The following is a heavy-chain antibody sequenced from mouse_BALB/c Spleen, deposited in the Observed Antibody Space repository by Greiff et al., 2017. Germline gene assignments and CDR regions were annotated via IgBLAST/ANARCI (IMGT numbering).Heavy chain of an antibody. D-gene: IGHD2-10*01. CDR2: INPGSGGT. CDR3: ARSYYGNYYWYFDV. J-gene: IGHJ1*01. V-gene: IGHV1-54*01. CDR1: GYAFTNYL. Sequence: VQLVESGAELVRPGTSVKVSCKASGYAFTNYLIEWVKQRPGQGLEWIGVINPGSGGTNYNEKFKGKATLTADKSSSTAYMQLSSLTSDDSAVDFCARSYYGNYYWYFDVWGAGTTVTVSS.